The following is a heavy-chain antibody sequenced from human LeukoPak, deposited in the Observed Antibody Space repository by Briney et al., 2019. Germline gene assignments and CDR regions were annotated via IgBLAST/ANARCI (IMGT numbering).Heavy chain of an antibody. Sequence: GGSLRLSCAASGFTFSSDAMSWVRQAPGKGLEWVSAISGSGGSTYYADSVKGRFTISRDNSKNTLYLQMNSLRAEDTALYYCAKDGVVYASFDYWGQGTLVTVSS. J-gene: IGHJ4*02. D-gene: IGHD2-8*02. CDR3: AKDGVVYASFDY. CDR2: ISGSGGST. V-gene: IGHV3-23*01. CDR1: GFTFSSDA.